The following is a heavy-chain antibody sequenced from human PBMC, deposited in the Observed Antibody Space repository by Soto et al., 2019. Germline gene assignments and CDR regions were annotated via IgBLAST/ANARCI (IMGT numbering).Heavy chain of an antibody. D-gene: IGHD6-19*01. V-gene: IGHV3-21*01. J-gene: IGHJ3*02. Sequence: EVQLVESGGGLVKPGGSLRLSCAASGFTFSSYSMNWVRQAPGKGLEWVSSISSSSSYIYYADSVKGRFTISRDNAKNSLYLQMNSLRAEDTAVYYCARPAVAAGIDAFGIWGQGTMVTVSS. CDR3: ARPAVAAGIDAFGI. CDR1: GFTFSSYS. CDR2: ISSSSSYI.